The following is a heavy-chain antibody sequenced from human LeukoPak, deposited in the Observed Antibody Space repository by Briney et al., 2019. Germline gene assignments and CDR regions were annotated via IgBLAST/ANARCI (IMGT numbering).Heavy chain of an antibody. CDR3: ARGGWFDP. CDR1: GGSFSGYY. J-gene: IGHJ5*02. CDR2: INHSGST. V-gene: IGHV4-34*01. Sequence: SETLSLTCAVYGGSFSGYYWSWIRQPPGKGLEWIGEINHSGSTDYNPSLKSRVTISVDTSKNQFSLKLSSVTAADTAVYYCARGGWFDPWGQGTLVTVSS.